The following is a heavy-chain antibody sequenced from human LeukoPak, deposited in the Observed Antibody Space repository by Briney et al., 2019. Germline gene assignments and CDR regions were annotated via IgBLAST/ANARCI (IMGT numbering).Heavy chain of an antibody. J-gene: IGHJ2*01. D-gene: IGHD1-26*01. CDR1: GFIFSNYR. CDR3: ARVGQGEWFFDL. CDR2: IKTDGSTI. Sequence: GGSLRLSCAASGFIFSNYRMHCVRQAPGKGLVWVSRIKTDGSTITYADSVKGRFTISRDSAMNTLYLQMNSLGAEDTAVYYCARVGQGEWFFDLWGRGTLVTVSS. V-gene: IGHV3-74*01.